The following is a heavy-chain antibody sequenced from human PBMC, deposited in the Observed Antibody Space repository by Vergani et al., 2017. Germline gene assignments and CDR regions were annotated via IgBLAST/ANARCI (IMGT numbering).Heavy chain of an antibody. Sequence: QVHLVQSGAKVKKPGSSVKVSCKASGATFRSNTISGVRQLPGQGLEWMGRIIPVLGKTKYEQDFQGRLTITADTSTSTAYMELTSLRSQDTAVYYCARDPRGYGGDPEDYYYGMDVWGQGTTVTVSS. D-gene: IGHD2-21*02. CDR1: GATFRSNT. CDR3: ARDPRGYGGDPEDYYYGMDV. V-gene: IGHV1-69*08. J-gene: IGHJ6*02. CDR2: IIPVLGKT.